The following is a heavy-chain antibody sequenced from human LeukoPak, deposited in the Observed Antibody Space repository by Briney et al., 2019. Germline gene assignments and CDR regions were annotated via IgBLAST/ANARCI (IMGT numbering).Heavy chain of an antibody. V-gene: IGHV3-23*01. Sequence: GGSLRLSCAASGFTFSSYAMSWVRQAPGKGQEWVSAISGSGGSTYYADSVKGRFTISRDNSKNTLYLQMNSLRAEDTAVYYCAKDIFYGDPAENFDYWGQGTLVTVSS. CDR1: GFTFSSYA. CDR3: AKDIFYGDPAENFDY. CDR2: ISGSGGST. D-gene: IGHD4-17*01. J-gene: IGHJ4*02.